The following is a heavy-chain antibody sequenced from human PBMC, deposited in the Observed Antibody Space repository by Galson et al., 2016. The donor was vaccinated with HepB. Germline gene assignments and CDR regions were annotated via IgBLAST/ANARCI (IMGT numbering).Heavy chain of an antibody. J-gene: IGHJ6*04. Sequence: SVKVSCKASGSTFTGFSIHLVRQAPEQGLEWMGWINPDTGDTYYAQKFQARVTMTKDTSISTAYMELRSLRSDDTAVYYCAREERRSPYSSFSGLDVWGKGTGVTVSA. CDR3: AREERRSPYSSFSGLDV. CDR1: GSTFTGFS. CDR2: INPDTGDT. V-gene: IGHV1-2*02.